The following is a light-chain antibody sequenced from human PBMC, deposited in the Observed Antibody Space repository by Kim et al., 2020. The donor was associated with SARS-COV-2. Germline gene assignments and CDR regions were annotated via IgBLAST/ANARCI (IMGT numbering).Light chain of an antibody. J-gene: IGKJ1*01. Sequence: EIVMTQSPATLSVSPGERATLSGRASQSVSSNLAWYQQKPGQAPRLLIYGASIRATCIPARFSGSGSGTEFTLTISSLQSEEFAVYYCQEYNNLPQKFGQGGKVEIK. CDR3: QEYNNLPQK. CDR2: GAS. V-gene: IGKV3-15*01. CDR1: QSVSSN.